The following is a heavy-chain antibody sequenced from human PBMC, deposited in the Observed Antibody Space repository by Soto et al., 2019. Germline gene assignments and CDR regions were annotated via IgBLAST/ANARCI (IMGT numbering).Heavy chain of an antibody. D-gene: IGHD3-22*01. V-gene: IGHV3-48*02. J-gene: IGHJ3*02. CDR3: ARGRYDSSGYYYDLRAFDI. Sequence: EVQLVESGGGLVQPGGSLRLSCAASGFTFSSYSMNWVRQAPGKGREWVSYISSSSSTIYYADSVKGRFTISRDNAKNSLYLQMNSLRDEDTAVYYCARGRYDSSGYYYDLRAFDIWGQGTMVTVSS. CDR1: GFTFSSYS. CDR2: ISSSSSTI.